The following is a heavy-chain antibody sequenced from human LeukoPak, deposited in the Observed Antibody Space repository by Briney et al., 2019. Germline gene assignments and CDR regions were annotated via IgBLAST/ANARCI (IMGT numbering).Heavy chain of an antibody. CDR2: IRYDGSNK. CDR3: ARDRQLLPGPFDY. CDR1: GFTFSSYG. D-gene: IGHD2-2*01. J-gene: IGHJ4*02. Sequence: GGSLRLSCAASGFTFSSYGMHWVRQAPGKGLEWVAFIRYDGSNKYYADSVKGRFTISRDNSKNTLYLQMNSLRAEDTAVYYCARDRQLLPGPFDYWGQGTLVTVSS. V-gene: IGHV3-30*02.